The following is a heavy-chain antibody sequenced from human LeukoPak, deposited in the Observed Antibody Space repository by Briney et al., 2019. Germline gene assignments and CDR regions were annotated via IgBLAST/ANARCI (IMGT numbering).Heavy chain of an antibody. CDR2: ISSSSSNI. J-gene: IGHJ4*02. Sequence: PGGSLRLSCTASGFPLSSYSINWLRQAPGKGLEWISYISSSSSNIYYLDSVQGRLTVSRDNERNSLFLQIDSPRAEDTAVYYCVRVKGTYFDYWGQGSLVTVSS. D-gene: IGHD1-1*01. V-gene: IGHV3-48*01. CDR1: GFPLSSYS. CDR3: VRVKGTYFDY.